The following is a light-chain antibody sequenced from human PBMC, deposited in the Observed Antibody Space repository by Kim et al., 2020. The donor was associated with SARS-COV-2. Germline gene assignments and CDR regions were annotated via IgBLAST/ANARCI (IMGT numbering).Light chain of an antibody. CDR3: QQRTNLPPWT. CDR2: DSS. V-gene: IGKV3-11*01. J-gene: IGKJ1*01. Sequence: EIVLTQSPATLSLSPGERATLSCRASQSINTYLAWYQQKPGQAPRLLIYDSSNRATGIPARFSGSGSGTDFTLTISSLEPEDSAVYFYQQRTNLPPWTFGQGTKVDIK. CDR1: QSINTY.